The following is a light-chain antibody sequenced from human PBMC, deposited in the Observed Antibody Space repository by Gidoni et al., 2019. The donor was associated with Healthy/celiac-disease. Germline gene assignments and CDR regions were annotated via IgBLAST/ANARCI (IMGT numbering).Light chain of an antibody. V-gene: IGLV2-23*01. CDR2: EGS. CDR3: CSYAGSSTVV. J-gene: IGLJ2*01. Sequence: SALTPPASESGSPGQWITISCTGTSSDVGSYNLVSWYQQHPGKAPKHMIYEGSKRPSGVSNRFSGSKSGNTASLTISGLQAEDEADYYCCSYAGSSTVVFGGGTKLTVL. CDR1: SSDVGSYNL.